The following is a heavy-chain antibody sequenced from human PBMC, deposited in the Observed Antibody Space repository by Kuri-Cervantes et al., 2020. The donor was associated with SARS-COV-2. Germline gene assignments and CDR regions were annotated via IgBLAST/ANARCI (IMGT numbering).Heavy chain of an antibody. CDR2: IYYSGCT. Sequence: SETLALSCTVSGGSISSSSYYWGWIRQPPGKGLEWIGSIYYSGCTYYNPSLKSRATISVDTSKNQLSLKLSSVTAADTAVYYCARQMMSSITIFGVVITRNWFDPWGQGTLVTVSS. V-gene: IGHV4-39*01. CDR3: ARQMMSSITIFGVVITRNWFDP. CDR1: GGSISSSSYY. J-gene: IGHJ5*02. D-gene: IGHD3-3*01.